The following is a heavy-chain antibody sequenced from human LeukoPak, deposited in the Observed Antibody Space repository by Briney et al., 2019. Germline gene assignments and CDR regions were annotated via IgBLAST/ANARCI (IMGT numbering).Heavy chain of an antibody. J-gene: IGHJ6*02. Sequence: SETLSLTCAVYGGSFSGYYWSWIRQPAGKGLEWIGRIYTSGSTNYNPSLKSRVTMSVDTSKNQFSLKLSSVTAADTAVYYCATETYCSSTSCYYYGMDVWGQGTTVTVSS. CDR2: IYTSGST. V-gene: IGHV4-4*07. CDR1: GGSFSGYY. CDR3: ATETYCSSTSCYYYGMDV. D-gene: IGHD2-2*01.